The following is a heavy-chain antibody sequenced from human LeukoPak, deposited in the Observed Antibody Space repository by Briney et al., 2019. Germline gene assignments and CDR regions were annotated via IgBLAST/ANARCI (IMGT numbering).Heavy chain of an antibody. D-gene: IGHD2-21*01. CDR2: INPKSGGT. V-gene: IGHV1-2*02. CDR3: ARADRLDGGPYLIGP. J-gene: IGHJ5*02. CDR1: GYSFTDYY. Sequence: ASVKVSCKTSGYSFTDYYMHWVRQAPGQGLEWMGWINPKSGGTRSEQKFQGRVTMTRDAYITTVYMEVSWLTSDDTAIYYCARADRLDGGPYLIGPWGQGTLVTVSS.